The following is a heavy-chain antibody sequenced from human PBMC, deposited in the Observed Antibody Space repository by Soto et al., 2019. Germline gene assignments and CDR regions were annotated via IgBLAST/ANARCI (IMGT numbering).Heavy chain of an antibody. D-gene: IGHD3-22*01. CDR1: GGSISSYY. Sequence: SETLALTFPVSGGSISSYYWSCIRQPAGKGLEWIGRIYTSGSTNYNPSLKSRVTMSVDTSNNQFSLKLSSVTAADTAVYYCERENDSRGYYPNDAFDLWAQGTMVTDS. V-gene: IGHV4-4*07. CDR2: IYTSGST. J-gene: IGHJ3*01. CDR3: ERENDSRGYYPNDAFDL.